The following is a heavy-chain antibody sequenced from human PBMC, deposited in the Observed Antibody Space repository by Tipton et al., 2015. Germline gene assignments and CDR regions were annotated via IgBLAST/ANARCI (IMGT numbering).Heavy chain of an antibody. CDR1: GGSFSGYY. Sequence: TLSLTCAVYGGSFSGYYWSWIRQPPGEGLEWIGEINESGSTNYNSSLKNRVTVSVDTSLNHLSLYLTSVTAADAGVYYCARGRGWLPTSAFDTWGQGTMVTVS. CDR3: ARGRGWLPTSAFDT. V-gene: IGHV4-34*01. D-gene: IGHD5-24*01. J-gene: IGHJ3*02. CDR2: INESGST.